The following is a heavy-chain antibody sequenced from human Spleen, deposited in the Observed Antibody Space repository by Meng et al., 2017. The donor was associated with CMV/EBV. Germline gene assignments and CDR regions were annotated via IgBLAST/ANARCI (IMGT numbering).Heavy chain of an antibody. J-gene: IGHJ4*02. D-gene: IGHD6-13*01. CDR3: AKGRSSGSSSFDY. Sequence: KASGYNLTHYCMHWVRQAPGKGLAWMGIINPSGGSTSYAQKFQGKVTMTRDKSTNTVYMELSSLRSEDTAVYYCAKGRSSGSSSFDYWGQGTLVTVSS. CDR2: INPSGGST. CDR1: GYNLTHYC. V-gene: IGHV1-46*01.